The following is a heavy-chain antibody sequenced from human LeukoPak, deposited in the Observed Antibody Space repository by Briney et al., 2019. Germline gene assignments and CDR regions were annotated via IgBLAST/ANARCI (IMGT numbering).Heavy chain of an antibody. CDR1: GVAFSNYY. Sequence: SETLSLACAVSGVAFSNYYWSWVRQSPRKGLEWIGEINHSGYTDYNPSLKSRVTMSIDTSKNQFSLMLTSVTAADTAVYYCTRAVAGHPDWGQGTLVTVSS. V-gene: IGHV4-34*01. CDR3: TRAVAGHPD. CDR2: INHSGYT. J-gene: IGHJ4*02. D-gene: IGHD6-19*01.